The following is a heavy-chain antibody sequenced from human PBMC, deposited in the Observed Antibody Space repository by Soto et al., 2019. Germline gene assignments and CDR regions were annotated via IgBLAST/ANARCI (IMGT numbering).Heavy chain of an antibody. CDR3: AKGMSSGWSKYFDY. V-gene: IGHV3-9*01. D-gene: IGHD6-19*01. Sequence: EVQLVESGGGLVQPGRSLRLSCAASGFTYDDHGMHWVRQAPGKGLEWVSGISWNGGIIGYVDSVKGRFTISRDNAKKSLYLQMNSLRVEDTALYYCAKGMSSGWSKYFDYWGQGTLVTVSS. J-gene: IGHJ4*02. CDR2: ISWNGGII. CDR1: GFTYDDHG.